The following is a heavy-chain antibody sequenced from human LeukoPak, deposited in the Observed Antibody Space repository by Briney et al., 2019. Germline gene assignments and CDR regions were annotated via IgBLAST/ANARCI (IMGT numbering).Heavy chain of an antibody. V-gene: IGHV3-49*03. Sequence: PGGSLRLSCRASGFTLCVYAMSWFRQAPGKGREGLAFIRSKAYVESTKYAASVNAKSTISRDDSKNIASLQINSMETEDTAVYYCSRQAPLHYYDDTGYPPGGLWGQGTLVTVSS. CDR2: IRSKAYVEST. D-gene: IGHD3-22*01. CDR1: GFTLCVYA. J-gene: IGHJ4*02. CDR3: SRQAPLHYYDDTGYPPGGL.